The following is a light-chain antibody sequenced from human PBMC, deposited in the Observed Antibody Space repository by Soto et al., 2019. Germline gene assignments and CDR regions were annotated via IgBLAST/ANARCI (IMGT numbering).Light chain of an antibody. J-gene: IGKJ1*01. CDR3: QQYGNSPWT. Sequence: ELVLTQSPGTLSLSPGEGVTLSCRASQSVSGSFLAWYQKKPGQAPRLLIYGASRRATGIPDRFSGSGSGTDFTLTITRLEPEDFAVYYCQQYGNSPWTFGQGTKVDI. CDR1: QSVSGSF. V-gene: IGKV3-20*01. CDR2: GAS.